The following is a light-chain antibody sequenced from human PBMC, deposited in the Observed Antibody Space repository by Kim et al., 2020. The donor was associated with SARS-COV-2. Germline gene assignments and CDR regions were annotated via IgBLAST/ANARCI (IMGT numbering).Light chain of an antibody. CDR3: QQYSSSPYT. V-gene: IGKV3-20*01. Sequence: SSPRDRDTLSCEARQSGSSRYLAGYQQKPGQAPRLLIYAASSRATGIPDRFSGSGSGTDLTLTISSLEPEEFAVYSCQQYSSSPYTFGQGTKLEI. CDR2: AAS. CDR1: QSGSSRY. J-gene: IGKJ2*01.